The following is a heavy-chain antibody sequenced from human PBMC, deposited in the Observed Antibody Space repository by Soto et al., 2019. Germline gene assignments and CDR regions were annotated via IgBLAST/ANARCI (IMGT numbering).Heavy chain of an antibody. CDR2: IDPSDSYT. J-gene: IGHJ6*02. CDR3: ARQTTVTTHYYYGMDV. CDR1: GYSFTSYW. V-gene: IGHV5-10-1*01. D-gene: IGHD4-4*01. Sequence: PGESLKISCKGSGYSFTSYWISWVRQMPGKGLEWMGRIDPSDSYTNYSPSFQGHVTISADKSISTAYLQWSSLKASDTAMYYCARQTTVTTHYYYGMDVGGQGTTVTVSS.